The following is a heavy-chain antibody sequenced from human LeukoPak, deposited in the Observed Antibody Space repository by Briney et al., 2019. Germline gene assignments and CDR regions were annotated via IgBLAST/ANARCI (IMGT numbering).Heavy chain of an antibody. CDR2: IVVGSGNT. D-gene: IGHD3-10*01. J-gene: IGHJ4*02. Sequence: SVKVSCKASGFTITSSAMQWVRQPRGQRLEWIGWIVVGSGNTNYAQKFQERVTITRDMSTSTAYMELSSLRSEDTAVYYCAAANDYYGSGSHLPDYWGQGTLVTVSS. CDR1: GFTITSSA. CDR3: AAANDYYGSGSHLPDY. V-gene: IGHV1-58*02.